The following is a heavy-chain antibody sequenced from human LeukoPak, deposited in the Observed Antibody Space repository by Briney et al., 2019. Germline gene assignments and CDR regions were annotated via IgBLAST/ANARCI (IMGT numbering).Heavy chain of an antibody. D-gene: IGHD2-8*01. CDR1: GFTFSSYW. CDR2: TNTDGSST. J-gene: IGHJ4*02. V-gene: IGHV3-74*01. CDR3: ARGPNVLMVYGLDY. Sequence: GGSLRLSCAASGFTFSSYWMHWVRQAPGKGLVWVSRTNTDGSSTSYADSVKGRFTISRDNAKNSLYLQMNSLRAEDTAVYYCARGPNVLMVYGLDYWGQGTLVTVSS.